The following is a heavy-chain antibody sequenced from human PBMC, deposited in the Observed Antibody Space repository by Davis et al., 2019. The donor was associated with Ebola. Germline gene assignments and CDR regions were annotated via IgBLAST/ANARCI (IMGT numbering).Heavy chain of an antibody. CDR2: IKQDGSEK. CDR3: AREQGPTEGGGMDV. Sequence: GGSLRLSCAASGFTFSSYWMSWVRQAPGKGLEWVANIKQDGSEKYYVDSVKGRVTISRDNARNSLYLQMNSLRADDTAVYYCAREQGPTEGGGMDVWGQGTTVTVS. V-gene: IGHV3-7*01. CDR1: GFTFSSYW. J-gene: IGHJ6*02. D-gene: IGHD3-16*01.